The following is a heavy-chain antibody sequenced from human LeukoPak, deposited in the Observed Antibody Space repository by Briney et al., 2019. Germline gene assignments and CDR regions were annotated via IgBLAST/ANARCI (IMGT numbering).Heavy chain of an antibody. CDR1: GYTFTYHG. Sequence: ASVKVSCKASGYTFTYHGFSWVRQAPGQGLEWMGWISSYNGNTNYLEKFQGRLTMTTDTSTSTTYMELRSLTSDDTAVYYCARDRASAGTGGTYWGQGSLVTVSS. CDR2: ISSYNGNT. V-gene: IGHV1-18*01. CDR3: ARDRASAGTGGTY. D-gene: IGHD6-13*01. J-gene: IGHJ4*02.